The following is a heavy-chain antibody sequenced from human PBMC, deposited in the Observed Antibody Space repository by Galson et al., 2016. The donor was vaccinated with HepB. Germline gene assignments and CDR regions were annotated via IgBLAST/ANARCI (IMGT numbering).Heavy chain of an antibody. Sequence: SLRLSCAASGFTFNTYAMSWVRQAPGKGPEWVSAITGNGGTKYYTDSVKGRFPISRDNSKNTLYLQMNSLRVDDTAVYYCAKCDYAGSDGYLPRSDRWGQGTLVTVSS. CDR1: GFTFNTYA. D-gene: IGHD2-21*01. J-gene: IGHJ5*02. CDR3: AKCDYAGSDGYLPRSDR. V-gene: IGHV3-23*01. CDR2: ITGNGGTK.